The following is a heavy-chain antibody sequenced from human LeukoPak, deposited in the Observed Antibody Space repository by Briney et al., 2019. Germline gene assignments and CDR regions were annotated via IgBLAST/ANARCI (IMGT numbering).Heavy chain of an antibody. CDR3: AVMHGYYDGSGYWVQ. CDR1: GFTFSSYG. J-gene: IGHJ4*02. V-gene: IGHV3-23*01. CDR2: ITPGGDST. D-gene: IGHD3-22*01. Sequence: PGGSLRLSCAASGFTFSSYGMSWVRQAPGQGLEWVSFITPGGDSTSYADSVKGRFTISRDNPRNTLYMQMNSLRDEDTALYYCAVMHGYYDGSGYWVQWGQGTLVTVSS.